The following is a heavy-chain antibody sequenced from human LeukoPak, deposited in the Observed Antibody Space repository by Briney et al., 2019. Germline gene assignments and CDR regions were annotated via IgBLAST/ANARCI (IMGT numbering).Heavy chain of an antibody. CDR2: IYYSGST. CDR1: GGSISSYY. CDR3: ARRLYYYDTTEGHDAFDI. Sequence: PSETLSLTCTVSGGSISSYYWSWIRQPPGKGLEWIGYIYYSGSTNYNPSLKSRVTISVDTSKNQFSLKLSSVTAADTAVYYCARRLYYYDTTEGHDAFDIWGQGTMVTVSS. V-gene: IGHV4-59*08. D-gene: IGHD3-22*01. J-gene: IGHJ3*02.